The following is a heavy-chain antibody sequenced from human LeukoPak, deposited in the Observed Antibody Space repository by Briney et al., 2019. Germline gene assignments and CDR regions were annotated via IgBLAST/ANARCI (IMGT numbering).Heavy chain of an antibody. J-gene: IGHJ4*02. CDR3: AIGYYDSSGYYYVEYFDY. Sequence: SETLSLTCAVYGGSFSGYYWSWIRQPPGKGLEWIGEINHSGSTNYNPPLKSRVTISVDTSKNQFSLKLSSVTAADTAVYYCAIGYYDSSGYYYVEYFDYWGQGTLVTVSS. V-gene: IGHV4-34*01. D-gene: IGHD3-22*01. CDR2: INHSGST. CDR1: GGSFSGYY.